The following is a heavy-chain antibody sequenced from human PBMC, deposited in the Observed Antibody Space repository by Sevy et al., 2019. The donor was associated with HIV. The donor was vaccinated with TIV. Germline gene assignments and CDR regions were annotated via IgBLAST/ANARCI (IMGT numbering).Heavy chain of an antibody. D-gene: IGHD3-3*01. J-gene: IGHJ6*02. CDR3: ARDLRRSSYDFWSGYSGMDV. CDR2: ISSSSSYI. Sequence: GGSLRLSCAASGFTFSSYSMNWVRQAPGKGLEWVSSISSSSSYIYYADSVKGRFTISRDNAKNSLYLQMNGLRAEDTAVYYCARDLRRSSYDFWSGYSGMDVWGQGTTVTVSS. CDR1: GFTFSSYS. V-gene: IGHV3-21*01.